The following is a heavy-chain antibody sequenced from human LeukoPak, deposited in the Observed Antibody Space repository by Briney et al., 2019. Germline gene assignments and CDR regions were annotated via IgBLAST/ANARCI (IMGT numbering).Heavy chain of an antibody. CDR2: ISSSSYI. D-gene: IGHD4-17*01. V-gene: IGHV3-21*01. Sequence: PGGSLRLSCAASGFTFSSYSMNWVRQAPGKGLEWVSSISSSSYIYYADSVKGRFTISRDNAKNSLYLQMNSLRAEDTAVYYCARDRRTGDYVVTDAFDIWGQGTMVTVSS. CDR3: ARDRRTGDYVVTDAFDI. CDR1: GFTFSSYS. J-gene: IGHJ3*02.